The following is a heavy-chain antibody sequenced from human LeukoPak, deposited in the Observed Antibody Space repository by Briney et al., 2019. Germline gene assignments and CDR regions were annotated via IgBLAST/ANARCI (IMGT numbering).Heavy chain of an antibody. CDR1: GFTFRSYG. CDR3: AKYRGFSGYEPSDY. D-gene: IGHD5-12*01. J-gene: IGHJ4*02. CDR2: LSGSGGST. V-gene: IGHV3-23*01. Sequence: PGGSLRLSCAASGFTFRSYGMNWVRQAPGKGLEWVSALSGSGGSTYYADSVKGRFTISRDKSKNTLYLQMDSLRAEDTAVYYCAKYRGFSGYEPSDYWGQGTLVTVSS.